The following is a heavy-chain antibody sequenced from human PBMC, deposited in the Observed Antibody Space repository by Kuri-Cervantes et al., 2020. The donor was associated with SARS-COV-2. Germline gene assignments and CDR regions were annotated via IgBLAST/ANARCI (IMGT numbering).Heavy chain of an antibody. V-gene: IGHV1-69*06. CDR3: ATSTTMVRGNWFDP. J-gene: IGHJ5*02. Sequence: SVKVSCKASGGTFSSYAISWVRQAPGQGLEWMGGIIPIFGTANYAQKFQGRVTMTEDTSTDTAYTELSSLRSEDTAVYYCATSTTMVRGNWFDPWGQGTLVTDSS. D-gene: IGHD3-10*01. CDR1: GGTFSSYA. CDR2: IIPIFGTA.